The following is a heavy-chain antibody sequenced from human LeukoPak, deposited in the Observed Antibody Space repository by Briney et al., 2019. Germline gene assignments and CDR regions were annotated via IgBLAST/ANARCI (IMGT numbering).Heavy chain of an antibody. J-gene: IGHJ4*02. V-gene: IGHV1-2*02. CDR3: ARANSGWSPY. CDR1: GDTFSGYF. Sequence: ASVKVSFKASGDTFSGYFIHWVRQATGQGLKWMGRINPNSGDTNYAQKFQGRVTMTRDTSISAASMELSRMTSDDTAVYYCARANSGWSPYWGQGTLVTVSS. CDR2: INPNSGDT. D-gene: IGHD6-19*01.